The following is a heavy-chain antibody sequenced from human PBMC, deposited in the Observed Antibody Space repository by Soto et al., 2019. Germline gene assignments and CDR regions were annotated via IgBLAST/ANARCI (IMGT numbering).Heavy chain of an antibody. J-gene: IGHJ2*01. D-gene: IGHD1-1*01. CDR1: GFTFSSYW. Sequence: GSLRPSCAASGFTFSSYWMSWVRQAPGKGLGWVANIKQDGSEKYYVDSVKGRFTISRDNAKNSLYLQMNSLRAEDTAVYYCARLWGGRYNWNDVDPNWYFDLWGRGTLVTVS. CDR3: ARLWGGRYNWNDVDPNWYFDL. CDR2: IKQDGSEK. V-gene: IGHV3-7*03.